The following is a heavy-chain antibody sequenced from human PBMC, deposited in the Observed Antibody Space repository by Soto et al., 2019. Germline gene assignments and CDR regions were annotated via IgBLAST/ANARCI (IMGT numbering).Heavy chain of an antibody. CDR3: AKEGFLEWLLSGKYFDY. Sequence: LRLSCAASGFTFSSYAMSWVRQAPGKGLEWVSAISGSGGSTYYADSVKGRFTISRDNSKNTLYLQMNSLRAEDTAVYYCAKEGFLEWLLSGKYFDYWGQGTLVTVSS. V-gene: IGHV3-23*01. J-gene: IGHJ4*02. D-gene: IGHD3-3*01. CDR1: GFTFSSYA. CDR2: ISGSGGST.